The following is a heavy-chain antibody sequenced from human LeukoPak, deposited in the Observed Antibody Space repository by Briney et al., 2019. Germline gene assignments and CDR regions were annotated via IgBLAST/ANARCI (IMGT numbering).Heavy chain of an antibody. CDR2: IYYSGST. D-gene: IGHD6-13*01. J-gene: IGHJ4*02. Sequence: SETLSLTCTVSGGSINSYYWSWIRQPPGKGLEWIGYIYYSGSTNYNPSLKSRVTISVDTSKNQFSLRLSSVTAADTAVYYCARVTGYMTEDYFDYWGQGTLITVAA. V-gene: IGHV4-59*01. CDR3: ARVTGYMTEDYFDY. CDR1: GGSINSYY.